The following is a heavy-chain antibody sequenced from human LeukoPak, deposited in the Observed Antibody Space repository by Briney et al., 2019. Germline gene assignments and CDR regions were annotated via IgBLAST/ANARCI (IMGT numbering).Heavy chain of an antibody. D-gene: IGHD3-10*01. CDR2: YYGDDAK. Sequence: KESGPTLVKATQTLTLTCTFSGFSLTSTAVGVGWIRQPPGKALEWLALYYGDDAKRYSPSLKSRLTINKDTSKNQVVLTMTNVGPVDTAIYYCAARDASGTSRDAFDIWGQGTKVTVSS. CDR3: AARDASGTSRDAFDI. J-gene: IGHJ3*02. V-gene: IGHV2-5*02. CDR1: GFSLTSTAVG.